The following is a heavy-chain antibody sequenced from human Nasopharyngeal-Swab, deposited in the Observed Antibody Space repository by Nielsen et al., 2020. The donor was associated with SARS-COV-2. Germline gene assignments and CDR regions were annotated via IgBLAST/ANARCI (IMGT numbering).Heavy chain of an antibody. CDR1: GFTFSSYG. J-gene: IGHJ4*02. CDR3: ARESTPHCSSTSCLPDY. Sequence: GGSLRLSCAASGFTFSSYGMHWVRQAPGKGLEWVAVIWYDGSNKYYADSVKGRFTISRGNSKNTLYLQMNSLRAEDTAVYYCARESTPHCSSTSCLPDYWGQGTLVTVSS. V-gene: IGHV3-33*01. D-gene: IGHD2-2*01. CDR2: IWYDGSNK.